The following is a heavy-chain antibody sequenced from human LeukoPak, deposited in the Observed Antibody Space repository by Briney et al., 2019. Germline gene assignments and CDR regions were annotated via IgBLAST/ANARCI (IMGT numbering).Heavy chain of an antibody. Sequence: GGSLRLSCAASGFTFSDYYMSWIRQAPGKGLEWVSYISSSGSYTNYADSVKGRFTISRDNAKNSLYLQMNSLRAEDTVVYYCARWGVGYSSGRGTGYFDYWGQGTLVTVSS. CDR3: ARWGVGYSSGRGTGYFDY. CDR1: GFTFSDYY. D-gene: IGHD6-19*01. J-gene: IGHJ4*02. CDR2: ISSSGSYT. V-gene: IGHV3-11*03.